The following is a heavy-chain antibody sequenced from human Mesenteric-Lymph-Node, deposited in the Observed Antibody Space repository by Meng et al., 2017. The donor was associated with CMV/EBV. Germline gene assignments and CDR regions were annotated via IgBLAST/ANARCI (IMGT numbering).Heavy chain of an antibody. CDR2: INPDSGGT. Sequence: KVSCKASGYTFTGYCMHWVRQAPGQGLEWMGRINPDSGGTNYAQKFQGRVTMTRDTSISTAYMELSRLRSDDTAVYYCARETSSSLHWGQGTLVTVSS. CDR3: ARETSSSLH. V-gene: IGHV1-2*06. D-gene: IGHD6-13*01. J-gene: IGHJ4*02. CDR1: GYTFTGYC.